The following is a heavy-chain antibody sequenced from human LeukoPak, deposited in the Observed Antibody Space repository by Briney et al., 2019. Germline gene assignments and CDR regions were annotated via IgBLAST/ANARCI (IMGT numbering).Heavy chain of an antibody. D-gene: IGHD1-14*01. J-gene: IGHJ6*02. Sequence: GGALKIFCSGSGFPFSCYGMNLVRQAPGKGLEVVSYISSSGSTIYYADSVKGRFTISRDNAKNSLYLQMNSLRAEDTAVYYCARGFRDGRILGRCMDVWGQGTTVTVSS. V-gene: IGHV3-48*03. CDR1: GFPFSCYG. CDR2: ISSSGSTI. CDR3: ARGFRDGRILGRCMDV.